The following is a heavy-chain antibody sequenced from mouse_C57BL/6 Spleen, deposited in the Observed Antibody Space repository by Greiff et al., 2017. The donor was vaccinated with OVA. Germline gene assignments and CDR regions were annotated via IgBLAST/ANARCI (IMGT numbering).Heavy chain of an antibody. Sequence: EVKLMESGGGLVQPGGSLSLSCAASGFTFTDYYMSWVRQPPGKALEWLGFIRNKANGYTTEYSASVKCRFTISRDNSQSILYLQMNALRAEDSATYYCARSYDGYSPFAYWGQGTLVTVSA. CDR3: ARSYDGYSPFAY. V-gene: IGHV7-3*01. J-gene: IGHJ3*01. CDR1: GFTFTDYY. D-gene: IGHD2-3*01. CDR2: IRNKANGYTT.